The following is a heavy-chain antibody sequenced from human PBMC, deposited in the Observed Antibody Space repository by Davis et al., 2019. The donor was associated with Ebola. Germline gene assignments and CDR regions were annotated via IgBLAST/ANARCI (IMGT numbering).Heavy chain of an antibody. V-gene: IGHV3-11*06. D-gene: IGHD6-19*01. Sequence: GESLKISCAASGSTFSSYRMSWIRQAPGKGLEWVSSITSSSSHTNYADSVKGRFTISRDNAKNSLYLQMISLRAEDTAVYYCASLPYSSGWSLDYWGQGTLVTVSS. CDR2: ITSSSSHT. CDR1: GSTFSSYR. CDR3: ASLPYSSGWSLDY. J-gene: IGHJ4*02.